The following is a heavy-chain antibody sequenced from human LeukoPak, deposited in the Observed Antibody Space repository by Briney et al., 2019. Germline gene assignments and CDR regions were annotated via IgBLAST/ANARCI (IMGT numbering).Heavy chain of an antibody. CDR1: GVSISSGDYY. D-gene: IGHD2-15*01. CDR3: ARYCSGGSHQRTLFDY. J-gene: IGHJ4*02. V-gene: IGHV4-30-4*01. Sequence: NPSETLSLTCTVSGVSISSGDYYWRWIRQPPGKGLEWIGYIYYSGSTYYNPSLKSRVTISVDTSKNQFSLKLSSVTAADTAVYYCARYCSGGSHQRTLFDYWGQGTLVTVSS. CDR2: IYYSGST.